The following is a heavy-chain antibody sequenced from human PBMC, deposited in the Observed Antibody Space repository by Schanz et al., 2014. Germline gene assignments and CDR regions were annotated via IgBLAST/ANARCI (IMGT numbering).Heavy chain of an antibody. V-gene: IGHV3-23*04. CDR2: ISGSGGST. Sequence: VQLVESGGGVVQFGRSLRLSCVASGFTFSSYAMSWVRQAPGKGLEWVSGISGSGGSTYYADSVKGRFTISRDNSKNTLYLQMNRLRAEDTALYYCAIIGVMVAVAGTRADDWGQGTLVTVSS. D-gene: IGHD6-19*01. CDR1: GFTFSSYA. CDR3: AIIGVMVAVAGTRADD. J-gene: IGHJ4*02.